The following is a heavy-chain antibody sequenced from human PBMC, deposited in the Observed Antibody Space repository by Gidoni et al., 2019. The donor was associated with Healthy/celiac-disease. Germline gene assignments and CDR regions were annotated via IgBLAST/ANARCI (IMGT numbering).Heavy chain of an antibody. V-gene: IGHV3-23*01. J-gene: IGHJ3*02. CDR2: ISGSGGST. Sequence: EVQLLVSGGGLVQPGGSPSLSCAAPGFPFSSYAMSWVRQAPGKGLEWGSAISGSGGSTYYADSVKGRFTISRDNSKNTLYLQMNSLRAEDTAVYYCAKEGGSYYAFDIWGQGTMVTVSS. CDR3: AKEGGSYYAFDI. CDR1: GFPFSSYA. D-gene: IGHD1-26*01.